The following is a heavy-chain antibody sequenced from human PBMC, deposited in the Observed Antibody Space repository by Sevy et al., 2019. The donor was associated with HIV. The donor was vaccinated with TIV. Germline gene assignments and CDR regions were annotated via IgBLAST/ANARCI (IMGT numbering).Heavy chain of an antibody. V-gene: IGHV4-38-2*01. CDR1: GYSISSGYY. Sequence: SETLSLTCAVSGYSISSGYYWGWIRQPPGKGLEWIGSIYHSGSTYYNPSLKGRFTISVETSKNQFSLKLSSVTAADTAVYYCRTTVTTATFDYWGQGTLVTVSS. CDR2: IYHSGST. J-gene: IGHJ4*02. D-gene: IGHD4-17*01. CDR3: RTTVTTATFDY.